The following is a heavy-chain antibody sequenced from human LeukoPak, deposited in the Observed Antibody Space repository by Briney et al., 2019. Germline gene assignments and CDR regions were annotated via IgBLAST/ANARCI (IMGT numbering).Heavy chain of an antibody. CDR1: GFTFTSYA. CDR3: AKFFDSSGYYYFDS. CDR2: ISGNGVST. J-gene: IGHJ4*02. V-gene: IGHV3-23*01. D-gene: IGHD3-22*01. Sequence: TGGSLRLSCAASGFTFTSYAMSWVRQAPGKGLEWGSAISGNGVSTYYADSVKGRFTISRDNSKNTLYLQMNSLRAEDTAVYYCAKFFDSSGYYYFDSWSQGTLVTVSS.